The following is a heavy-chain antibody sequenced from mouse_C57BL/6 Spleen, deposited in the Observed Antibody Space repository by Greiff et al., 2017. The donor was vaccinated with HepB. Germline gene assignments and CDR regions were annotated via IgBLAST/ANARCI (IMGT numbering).Heavy chain of an antibody. CDR1: GYTFTSYW. CDR2: IHPNSGST. Sequence: QVQLQQPGAELVKPGASVKLSCKASGYTFTSYWMHWVKQRPGQGLEWIGMIHPNSGSTNYNEKFKSKATLTVDKSSSTAYMQLSSLTSEDSAVYYCARSCYDGYPAWFAYWGQGTLVTVSA. V-gene: IGHV1-64*01. CDR3: ARSCYDGYPAWFAY. J-gene: IGHJ3*01. D-gene: IGHD2-3*01.